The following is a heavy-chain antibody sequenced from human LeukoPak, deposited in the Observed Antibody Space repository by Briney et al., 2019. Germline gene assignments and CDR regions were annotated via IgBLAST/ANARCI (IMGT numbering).Heavy chain of an antibody. J-gene: IGHJ6*02. Sequence: ASVKVSCKASGYTFTGYYMHWVRQAPGQGLEWMGGIIPIFGTANYAQKFQGRVTITADESTSTAYMELSSLRSEDTAVYYCARAVITSVDYYYYYGMDVWGQGTTVTVSS. V-gene: IGHV1-69*13. CDR1: GYTFTGYY. CDR3: ARAVITSVDYYYYYGMDV. CDR2: IIPIFGTA. D-gene: IGHD1-20*01.